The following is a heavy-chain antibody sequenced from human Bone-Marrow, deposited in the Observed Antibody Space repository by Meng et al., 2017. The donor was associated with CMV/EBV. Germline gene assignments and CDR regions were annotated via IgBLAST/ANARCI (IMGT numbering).Heavy chain of an antibody. CDR3: ARGRSSSAWWAPGY. V-gene: IGHV3-30*03. D-gene: IGHD6-13*01. Sequence: GGSLRLSCAASGFTFSDYNMNWVRQAPGKGLEWVAVISYDGSNKYYADSVKGRFTISRDNSKNTLYLQMNSLRAEDTAVYYCARGRSSSAWWAPGYWGEGTLVTVSS. J-gene: IGHJ4*02. CDR1: GFTFSDYN. CDR2: ISYDGSNK.